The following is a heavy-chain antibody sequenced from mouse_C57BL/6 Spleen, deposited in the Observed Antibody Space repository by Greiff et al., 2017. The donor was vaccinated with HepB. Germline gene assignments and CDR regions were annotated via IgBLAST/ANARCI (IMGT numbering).Heavy chain of an antibody. V-gene: IGHV5-17*01. CDR2: ISSGSSTI. CDR1: GFTFSDYG. CDR3: ARQGSTATGAYYFDY. J-gene: IGHJ2*01. Sequence: EVKLVESGGGLVKPGGSLKLSCAASGFTFSDYGMHWVRQAPEKGLEWVAYISSGSSTIYYADTVKGRFTISRDNAKNTLFLQMTSLRSEDTAMYYCARQGSTATGAYYFDYWGQGTTLTVSS. D-gene: IGHD2-1*01.